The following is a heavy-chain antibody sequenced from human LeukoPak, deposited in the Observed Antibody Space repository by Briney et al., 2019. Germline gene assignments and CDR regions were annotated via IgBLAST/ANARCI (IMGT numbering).Heavy chain of an antibody. CDR2: VSGSGGST. Sequence: SGGSLRLSCAASGFTFSSYAMSWVRQAPGKGLEWVSGVSGSGGSTYYADSVKGRFTISRDNYKNTLYLQMNSLRAEDTAVYYCAKDLDIVATITGNWGQGTLVTVSS. V-gene: IGHV3-23*01. CDR3: AKDLDIVATITGN. D-gene: IGHD5-12*01. CDR1: GFTFSSYA. J-gene: IGHJ4*02.